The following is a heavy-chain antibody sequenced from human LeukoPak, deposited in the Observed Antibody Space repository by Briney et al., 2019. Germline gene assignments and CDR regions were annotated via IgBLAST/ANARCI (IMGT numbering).Heavy chain of an antibody. CDR3: AGDQSAFDI. J-gene: IGHJ3*02. V-gene: IGHV3-23*01. Sequence: TGGSLRLSCAVSGFIFSSYAMSWVRQAPGKGLEWVSAISGGADTIYYADSVRGRFTISRDNSKNTLYLQMNSLRAEDTAVYYCAGDQSAFDIWGQGTMVTVSS. CDR2: ISGGADTI. CDR1: GFIFSSYA.